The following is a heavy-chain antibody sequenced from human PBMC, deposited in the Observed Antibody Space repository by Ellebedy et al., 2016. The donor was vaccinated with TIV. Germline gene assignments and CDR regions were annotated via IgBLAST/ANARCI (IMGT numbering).Heavy chain of an antibody. CDR1: GFTFSSYS. CDR2: ISSSSSYI. CDR3: ARHLQQWLIDY. Sequence: GGSLRLSXAASGFTFSSYSMNWVRQAPGKGLEWVSSISSSSSYIYYADSVKGRFTISRDNSKNTLYLQMNRLRAEDTAVYYCARHLQQWLIDYWGQGTLVTVSS. J-gene: IGHJ4*02. D-gene: IGHD6-19*01. V-gene: IGHV3-21*01.